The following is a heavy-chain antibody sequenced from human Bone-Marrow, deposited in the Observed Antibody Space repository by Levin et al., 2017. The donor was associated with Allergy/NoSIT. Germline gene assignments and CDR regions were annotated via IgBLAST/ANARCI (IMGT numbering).Heavy chain of an antibody. J-gene: IGHJ4*02. D-gene: IGHD3-22*01. CDR3: ARSWYGYDNTYFADH. CDR2: ISYGGDKA. V-gene: IGHV3-30*04. CDR1: RFTFGSYS. Sequence: HPGGSLRLSCLASGFTDSRFTFGSYSMHWVRQAPGAGLQWVALISYGGDKAYYAESVKGRFTISRDNSRNTMHLQMDSLTLGDTAVYYCARSWYGYDNTYFADHWGQGTLVTVSS.